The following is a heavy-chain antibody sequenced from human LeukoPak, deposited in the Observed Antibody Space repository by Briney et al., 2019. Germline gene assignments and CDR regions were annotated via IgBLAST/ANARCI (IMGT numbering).Heavy chain of an antibody. CDR1: GFYSNDYARYA. CDR3: AKGWDNFYFYYYMDV. J-gene: IGHJ6*03. V-gene: IGHV3-23*01. D-gene: IGHD1-26*01. Sequence: PGGSLRLCCAGSGFYSNDYARYAMSWVRQAPGKGLEWVSAISGTADTTKYADSVKGRFTISRDNSKNTLYLQMNSLRAEDTAVYYCAKGWDNFYFYYYMDVWGKGTMVTVSS. CDR2: ISGTADTT.